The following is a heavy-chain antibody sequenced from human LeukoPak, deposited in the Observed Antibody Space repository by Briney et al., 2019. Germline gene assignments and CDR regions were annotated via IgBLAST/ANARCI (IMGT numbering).Heavy chain of an antibody. D-gene: IGHD2-2*01. CDR1: GFTFSSYG. CDR2: ISYDGSNK. V-gene: IGHV3-30*18. Sequence: GGSLRLSCAASGFTFSSYGMHWVRQAPGKGLEWVAVISYDGSNKYYADSVKGRFTISRDNSKNTLYLQMNSLRAEDTAVYYCAKLSSSSTSSQTIDYWGQGTLVTVS. CDR3: AKLSSSSTSSQTIDY. J-gene: IGHJ4*02.